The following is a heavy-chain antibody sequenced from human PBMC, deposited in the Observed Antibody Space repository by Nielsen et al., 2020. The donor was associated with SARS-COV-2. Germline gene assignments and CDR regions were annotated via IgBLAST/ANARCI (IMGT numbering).Heavy chain of an antibody. J-gene: IGHJ4*02. CDR3: ARGRLEVTMMVVIMTAAEIYFDS. CDR2: IEHNGRT. D-gene: IGHD3-22*01. CDR1: GGSCNGYH. V-gene: IGHV4-34*01. Sequence: SETLSLTCAVYGGSCNGYHWTWIRQAPGKGLEWIGEIEHNGRTNYNPSLRGRVSLSADISKNQFSLRLSSVTAADTAVYYCARGRLEVTMMVVIMTAAEIYFDSWGRGTLVSVSS.